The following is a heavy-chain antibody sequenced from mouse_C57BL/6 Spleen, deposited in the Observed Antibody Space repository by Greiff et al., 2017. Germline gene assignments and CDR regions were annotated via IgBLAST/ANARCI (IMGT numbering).Heavy chain of an antibody. CDR3: SSSWYSDY. D-gene: IGHD1-1*01. CDR1: GYTFTSYW. CDR2: IHPNSGST. V-gene: IGHV1-64*01. J-gene: IGHJ2*01. Sequence: QVQLQQPGAELVKPGASVKLSCKASGYTFTSYWMHWVKQRPGQGLEWIGRIHPNSGSTNYNEKFKSKATLTVDKSSSTASMQLSSLTSADSAVYYCSSSWYSDYWGPGTTLTVSS.